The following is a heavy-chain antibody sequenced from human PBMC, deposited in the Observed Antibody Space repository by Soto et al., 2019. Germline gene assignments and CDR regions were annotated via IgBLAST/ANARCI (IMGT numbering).Heavy chain of an antibody. Sequence: VASVKVSCKASGYTFTSYGISWVRQAPGQGLEWMGWISAYNGNTNYAQKLQGRVTMTTDTSTSTAYMELRSLRSDDTAVYYCARDRYCSGGSCYSDYWGQGTLVTVSS. D-gene: IGHD2-15*01. CDR1: GYTFTSYG. CDR3: ARDRYCSGGSCYSDY. CDR2: ISAYNGNT. J-gene: IGHJ4*02. V-gene: IGHV1-18*01.